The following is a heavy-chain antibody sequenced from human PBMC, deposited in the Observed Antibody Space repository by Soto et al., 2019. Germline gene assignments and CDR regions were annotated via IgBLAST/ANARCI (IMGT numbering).Heavy chain of an antibody. D-gene: IGHD6-13*01. CDR1: GFTFSSFA. V-gene: IGHV3-23*01. J-gene: IGHJ6*03. Sequence: EVQVLESGGGLVQAGGSLRLSCAASGFTFSSFAMSWVRQAPGKGLEWVSVISGSGGSTNYADSVRGRITISRDSSRKMLFLQMNSPRTEDTAVYYCATQGTAAGRTPYFYYMDVWGKGTTVTVSS. CDR3: ATQGTAAGRTPYFYYMDV. CDR2: ISGSGGST.